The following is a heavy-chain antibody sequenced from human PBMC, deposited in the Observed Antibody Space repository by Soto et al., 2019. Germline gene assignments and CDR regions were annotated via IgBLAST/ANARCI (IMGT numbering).Heavy chain of an antibody. J-gene: IGHJ4*02. D-gene: IGHD3-9*01. V-gene: IGHV1-18*01. Sequence: GASVKVSCKASGYTFSSYGISWGRQAPGQRLEWMGWISAYNGNTNYAQKLQGRVTMTTDTSTSTAYMELRSLRSDDTAVYYCARPYYDILTGYYTRKYYFDYWGQGTRVTVSS. CDR1: GYTFSSYG. CDR2: ISAYNGNT. CDR3: ARPYYDILTGYYTRKYYFDY.